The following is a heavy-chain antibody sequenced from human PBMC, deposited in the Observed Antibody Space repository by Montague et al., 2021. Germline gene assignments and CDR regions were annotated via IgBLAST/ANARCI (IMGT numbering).Heavy chain of an antibody. CDR1: GGSVTSGNYY. CDR2: NYYSGNT. D-gene: IGHD3-10*01. J-gene: IGHJ5*02. CDR3: ATARVLPRGWFDI. V-gene: IGHV4-61*01. Sequence: SETLSLTCTISGGSVTSGNYYWSWIRQPPGKGLDWYGYNYYSGNTNYNPSRKSRVTISVDTSKNQLSLKLSSVTAAASAVYYCATARVLPRGWFDIWGQGTLVTVSS.